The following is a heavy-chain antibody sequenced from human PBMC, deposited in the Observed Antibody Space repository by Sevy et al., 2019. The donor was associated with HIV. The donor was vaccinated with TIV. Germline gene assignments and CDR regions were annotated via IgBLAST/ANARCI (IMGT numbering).Heavy chain of an antibody. Sequence: ASVKVSCKASGGTFSSYAISWVRQAPGQGLEWMGGIIPIFGTANYAQKFQGRVTITADESTSTAYMELSSLRSEDTAVYYCARDKVGYAPDAFDIWGQGTMVTVSS. CDR2: IIPIFGTA. J-gene: IGHJ3*02. D-gene: IGHD5-12*01. V-gene: IGHV1-69*13. CDR1: GGTFSSYA. CDR3: ARDKVGYAPDAFDI.